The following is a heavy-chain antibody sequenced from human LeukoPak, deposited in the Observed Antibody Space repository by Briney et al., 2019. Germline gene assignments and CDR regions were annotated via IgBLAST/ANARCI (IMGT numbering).Heavy chain of an antibody. J-gene: IGHJ4*02. CDR3: ARLRGNYFPDY. D-gene: IGHD4-11*01. CDR2: IYYSGGT. Sequence: SETLSLTCAVSGGSISSYYWSWIRQPPGKGLEWIGYIYYSGGTNYNPSLKSRITISVDTSKNQFSLKLSSVTAADTAVYYCARLRGNYFPDYWGQGTLVTVSS. CDR1: GGSISSYY. V-gene: IGHV4-59*01.